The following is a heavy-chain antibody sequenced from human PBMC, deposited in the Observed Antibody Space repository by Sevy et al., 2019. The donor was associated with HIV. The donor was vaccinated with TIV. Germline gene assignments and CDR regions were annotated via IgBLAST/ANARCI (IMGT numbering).Heavy chain of an antibody. CDR1: GYTFTDYY. Sequence: ASVKVSCKASGYTFTDYYMYWVRQAPGQGLEWMGWINPNSGGTNYAQKFQGRVTMPRDMSISTAYMELSRLRSDDTAMYYCARDPSRAAEGWFDPWGQGTLVTVSS. J-gene: IGHJ5*02. D-gene: IGHD6-13*01. CDR3: ARDPSRAAEGWFDP. V-gene: IGHV1-2*02. CDR2: INPNSGGT.